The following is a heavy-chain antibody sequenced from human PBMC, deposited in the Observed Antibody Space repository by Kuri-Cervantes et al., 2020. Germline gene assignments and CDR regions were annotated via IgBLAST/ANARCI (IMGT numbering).Heavy chain of an antibody. CDR2: INPNNGDT. V-gene: IGHV1-18*04. D-gene: IGHD1-26*01. J-gene: IGHJ3*02. CDR1: GYTFTYRY. CDR3: AREWRGGSRSFGCSAFDI. Sequence: ASVKVSCKASGYTFTYRYLHWVRQAPGQGLEWMGWINPNNGDTNYAQKLQGRVTMTTDTSTSTAYMELRSLRSDDTAVYYCAREWRGGSRSFGCSAFDIWGQGTMVTVSS.